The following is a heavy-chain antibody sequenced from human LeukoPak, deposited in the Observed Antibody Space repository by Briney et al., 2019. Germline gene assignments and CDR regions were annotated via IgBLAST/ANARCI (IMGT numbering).Heavy chain of an antibody. D-gene: IGHD3-22*01. CDR1: RFTFSNFG. J-gene: IGHJ4*02. CDR3: AKSSYYDSSGYYREYYFDY. V-gene: IGHV3-23*01. Sequence: PGGSLRLSCAASRFTFSNFGMSWVRQAPGKGLEWVSAISGSGGSTYYADSVKGRFTISRDNSKNTLYLQMNSPRAEDTAVYYCAKSSYYDSSGYYREYYFDYWGQGTLVTVSS. CDR2: ISGSGGST.